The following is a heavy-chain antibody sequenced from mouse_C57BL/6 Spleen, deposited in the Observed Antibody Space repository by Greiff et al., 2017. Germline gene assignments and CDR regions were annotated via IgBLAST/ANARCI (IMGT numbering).Heavy chain of an antibody. J-gene: IGHJ4*01. CDR2: IYPRDGST. Sequence: VKLMESDAELVKPGASVKISCKVSGYTFTDHTIHWMKQRPEQGLEWIGYIYPRDGSTKYNEKFKGKATLTADKSSSTAYMQLNSLTSEDSAVYFCATSYYYGSSYDAMDYWGQGTSVTVSS. V-gene: IGHV1-78*01. CDR1: GYTFTDHT. D-gene: IGHD1-1*01. CDR3: ATSYYYGSSYDAMDY.